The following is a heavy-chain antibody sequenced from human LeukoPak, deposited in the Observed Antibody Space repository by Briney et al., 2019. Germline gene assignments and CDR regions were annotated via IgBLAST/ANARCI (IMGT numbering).Heavy chain of an antibody. V-gene: IGHV3-30*04. CDR1: GFTFSSYA. J-gene: IGHJ5*02. CDR2: ISYDGSNK. CDR3: AKDQGFRFDP. Sequence: GGSLRLSCAASGFTFSSYAMHWVRQAPGKGLEWVAVISYDGSNKYYADSVKGRFTISRDNSKNTLYLQMNSLRAEDTAVYYCAKDQGFRFDPWGQGTLVTVSS.